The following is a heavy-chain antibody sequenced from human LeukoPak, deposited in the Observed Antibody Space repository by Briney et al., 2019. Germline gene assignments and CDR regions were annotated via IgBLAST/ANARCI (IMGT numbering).Heavy chain of an antibody. CDR3: ARGGGMGHYYYYMDV. CDR2: IYYSGST. D-gene: IGHD5-24*01. J-gene: IGHJ6*03. Sequence: SETLSLTCTVSRGSIICYYWSWIRQPPGRGLEWIGYIYYSGSTNYNPSLKSRVTISVDTSKNQFSLKLSSVTAADTAVYSCARGGGMGHYYYYMDVWGKGTTVTISS. CDR1: RGSIICYY. V-gene: IGHV4-59*01.